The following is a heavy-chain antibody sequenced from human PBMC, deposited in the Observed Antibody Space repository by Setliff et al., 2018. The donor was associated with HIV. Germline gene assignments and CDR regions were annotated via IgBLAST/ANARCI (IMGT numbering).Heavy chain of an antibody. CDR3: ARDRLGHIDRPYFDY. CDR2: ISVKNGNT. J-gene: IGHJ4*02. D-gene: IGHD2-21*01. V-gene: IGHV1-18*01. CDR1: GYTLTELS. Sequence: GASVKVSCKISGYTLTELSIHWVRQAPGKGLEWMGWISVKNGNTNYAQKFQGRVTMTTDTSTSTAYMELRSLGSDDTAVYYCARDRLGHIDRPYFDYWGQGTLVTVSS.